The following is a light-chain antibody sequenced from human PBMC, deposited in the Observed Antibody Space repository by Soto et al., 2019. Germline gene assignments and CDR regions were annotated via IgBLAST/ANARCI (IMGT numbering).Light chain of an antibody. J-gene: IGKJ1*01. CDR2: GAS. CDR3: QQYSRSRRT. CDR1: ESVNSNY. V-gene: IGKV3-20*01. Sequence: EIVLTQSPCTLSLSPGERATLSCRASESVNSNYLAWYQQKPGQAPRLLIYGASSRATGIPDRFSGSGSGTDFTLTISRLEPEDFAVYYCQQYSRSRRTFGQGTKVDI.